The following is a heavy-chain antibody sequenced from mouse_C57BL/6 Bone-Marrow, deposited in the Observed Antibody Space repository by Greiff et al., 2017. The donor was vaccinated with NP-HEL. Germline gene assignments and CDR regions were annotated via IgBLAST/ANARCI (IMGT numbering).Heavy chain of an antibody. CDR3: ARGGFYYGFAY. J-gene: IGHJ3*01. Sequence: VQLKESGPGLVKPSQSLSLTCSVTGYSITSVYYWNWIRQFPGNKLEWMGYISYDGSNNYNPSLKNRISITRDTSKNQFFLKLNSVTTEDTATYYCARGGFYYGFAYWGQGTLVTVSA. D-gene: IGHD2-1*01. CDR2: ISYDGSN. CDR1: GYSITSVYY. V-gene: IGHV3-6*01.